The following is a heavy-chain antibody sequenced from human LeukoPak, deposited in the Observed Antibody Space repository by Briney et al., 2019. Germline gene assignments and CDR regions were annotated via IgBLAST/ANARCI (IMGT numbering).Heavy chain of an antibody. CDR3: ARDPRGYSYV. J-gene: IGHJ4*02. Sequence: ASVKVSCKASGGTFSSYAISWVRQAPGQGLEWMGGIIPIFGTANYAQKFQGRVTITADESTSTAYMELSSLRSEDTAVYYCARDPRGYSYVWGQGTLVTVSS. CDR2: IIPIFGTA. CDR1: GGTFSSYA. D-gene: IGHD5-18*01. V-gene: IGHV1-69*13.